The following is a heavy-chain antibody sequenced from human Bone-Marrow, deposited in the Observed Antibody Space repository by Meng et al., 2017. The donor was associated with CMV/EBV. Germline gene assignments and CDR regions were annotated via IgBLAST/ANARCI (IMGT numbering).Heavy chain of an antibody. D-gene: IGHD1-26*01. CDR2: IYYSGST. CDR1: GGSISSYY. CDR3: ARELIGDGSLAFDD. V-gene: IGHV4-59*01. J-gene: IGHJ4*02. Sequence: SETLSLTCTVSGGSISSYYWSWIRQPPGKGLEWIGYIYYSGSTNYNPSLKSRVIISVDTSKNQFSLRLTSVTAADTAVYYCARELIGDGSLAFDDWGQGALVTASS.